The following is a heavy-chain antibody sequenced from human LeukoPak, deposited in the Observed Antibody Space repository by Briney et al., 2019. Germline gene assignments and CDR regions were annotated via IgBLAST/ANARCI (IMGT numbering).Heavy chain of an antibody. Sequence: GASVKVSCKSSRYTFTYYGLNWVRQAPGQGLECLGGINTNTGNPTYGQGFTGRFVFSFDTSVSTAYLEISSIKAEDTAIYYCARSRRVVVPSTLNSVDDYYYYMDVWGQGTTVTVSS. J-gene: IGHJ6*03. CDR3: ARSRRVVVPSTLNSVDDYYYYMDV. CDR2: INTNTGNP. D-gene: IGHD2-15*01. V-gene: IGHV7-4-1*02. CDR1: RYTFTYYG.